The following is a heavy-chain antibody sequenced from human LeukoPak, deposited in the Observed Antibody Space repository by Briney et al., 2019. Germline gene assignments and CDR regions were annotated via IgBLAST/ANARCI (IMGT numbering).Heavy chain of an antibody. Sequence: GGSLRLSCAASRFTFSRYWMSWVRQAPGKGLEWVANIKEDGSEKYYVDSVKGRFTISRDNAKNSLYLQMDSLRAEDTAVYYCAKVSGGGLYYDGMDVWGQGTTVTVSS. CDR1: RFTFSRYW. D-gene: IGHD1-14*01. V-gene: IGHV3-7*03. CDR3: AKVSGGGLYYDGMDV. J-gene: IGHJ6*02. CDR2: IKEDGSEK.